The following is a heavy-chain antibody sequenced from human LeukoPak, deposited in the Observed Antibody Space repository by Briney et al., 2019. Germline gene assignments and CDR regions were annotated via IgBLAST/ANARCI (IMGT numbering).Heavy chain of an antibody. D-gene: IGHD3-3*01. J-gene: IGHJ6*03. V-gene: IGHV3-23*01. CDR1: GFTFSSYA. CDR3: AKDFGLSDFWSGYHYYMDV. Sequence: GGSLRLSCAASGFTFSSYAMSWVRQAPGKGLEWVSAISGSGGSTYYADSVKGRFTISRDNSKNTLYLQMNSLRAEDTAVYFCAKDFGLSDFWSGYHYYMDVWGKGTTDSVSS. CDR2: ISGSGGST.